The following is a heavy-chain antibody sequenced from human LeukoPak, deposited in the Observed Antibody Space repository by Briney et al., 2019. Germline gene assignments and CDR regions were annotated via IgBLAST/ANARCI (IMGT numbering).Heavy chain of an antibody. Sequence: GGSLRLSCAASGFTFSGYWMSWVRQAPGKGLDWVANIKQDGSEKYYVDSVKGRFTISRDNAKNSLYLQMNSLRDEDTAVYYCARGGRGSYLWGQGTLVTVSS. CDR3: ARGGRGSYL. CDR1: GFTFSGYW. V-gene: IGHV3-7*04. J-gene: IGHJ4*02. CDR2: IKQDGSEK. D-gene: IGHD3-16*01.